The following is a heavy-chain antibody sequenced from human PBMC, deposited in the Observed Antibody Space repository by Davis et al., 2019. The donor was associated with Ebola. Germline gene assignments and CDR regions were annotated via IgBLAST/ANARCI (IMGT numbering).Heavy chain of an antibody. D-gene: IGHD5-24*01. V-gene: IGHV1-46*01. CDR1: GYTFTSYY. Sequence: AASVKVSCKASGYTFTSYYMHWVRQAPGQGLEWMGIINPSGGSTSYAQKFQGRVTMTRDTSTSTVYMELSSLRSEDTAVYYCASARRDGYSYYYYGMDVWGQGTTVTVSS. CDR2: INPSGGST. J-gene: IGHJ6*02. CDR3: ASARRDGYSYYYYGMDV.